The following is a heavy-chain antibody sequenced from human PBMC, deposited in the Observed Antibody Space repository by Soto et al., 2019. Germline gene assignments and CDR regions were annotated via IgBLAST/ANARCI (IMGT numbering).Heavy chain of an antibody. D-gene: IGHD2-2*01. CDR3: ASGECSSNYCFTRWALDI. CDR1: GGSFSGYY. CDR2: IHHSGRT. Sequence: QVQLQQWGAGLLKPSETLSLTCAVYGGSFSGYYWTWIRQTPGKGLEWIGEIHHSGRTNYNPSLKSRVSISSDTSKTQFSPNLTSVTAADTPVYYCASGECSSNYCFTRWALDIWGQGTVVTVSS. J-gene: IGHJ3*02. V-gene: IGHV4-34*01.